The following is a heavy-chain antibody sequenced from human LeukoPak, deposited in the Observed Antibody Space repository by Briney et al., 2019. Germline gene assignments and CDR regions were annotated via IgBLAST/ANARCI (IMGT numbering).Heavy chain of an antibody. CDR3: AKDRDIVVVPAARPWRGTTHFDY. D-gene: IGHD2-2*01. V-gene: IGHV3-23*01. J-gene: IGHJ4*02. CDR1: GFTFSSYA. Sequence: GGSLRLSCAASGFTFSSYAMSWVRQAPGKGLEWVSAISGSGGSTYYADSVKGRFTISRDNSKNTLYLQMNSLRAEATAVSSCAKDRDIVVVPAARPWRGTTHFDYWGQGTLVTVSS. CDR2: ISGSGGST.